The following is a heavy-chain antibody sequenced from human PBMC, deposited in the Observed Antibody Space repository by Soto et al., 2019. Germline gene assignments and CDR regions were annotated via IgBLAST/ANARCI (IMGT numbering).Heavy chain of an antibody. CDR1: GYTFTSYG. D-gene: IGHD6-13*01. J-gene: IGHJ5*02. CDR2: ISAYNGNT. V-gene: IGHV1-18*01. CDR3: ARGQYSSSWYWFDP. Sequence: GASVKLSCKASGYTFTSYGISWVRQAPGQGLEWMGWISAYNGNTNYAQKLQGRVTMTTDTSTSTAYMELRSLRSDDTAVYYCARGQYSSSWYWFDPWGQGTLVTVSS.